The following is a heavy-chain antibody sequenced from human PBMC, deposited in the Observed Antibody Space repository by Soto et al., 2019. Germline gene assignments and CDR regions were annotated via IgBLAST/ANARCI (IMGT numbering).Heavy chain of an antibody. D-gene: IGHD3-10*01. CDR3: ARDHYYGSGSSRYSYYYGMDV. V-gene: IGHV3-30*03. J-gene: IGHJ6*02. CDR2: ISYDGSIK. CDR1: GFTFSNYG. Sequence: GGSLRLSCAGSGFTFSNYGMHWVRQAPGKGLAWVAVISYDGSIKYYADSVKGRFTISRDNSKNTLYLQMNSLRAEDTAVYYCARDHYYGSGSSRYSYYYGMDVWGQGTTVTVSS.